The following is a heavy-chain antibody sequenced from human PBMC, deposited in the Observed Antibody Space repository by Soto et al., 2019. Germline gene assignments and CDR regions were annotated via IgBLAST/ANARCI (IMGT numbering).Heavy chain of an antibody. Sequence: GESLKISCKGSGYTFTSYWIGWVRQMPGKGLEWMGIIYPGDSDTRYSPSFQGQVSISADTSVSTAYLQWSTLKASDTAMYYCARPVAGMATDYWGQGTLVTVSS. CDR1: GYTFTSYW. CDR3: ARPVAGMATDY. J-gene: IGHJ4*02. V-gene: IGHV5-51*01. D-gene: IGHD6-19*01. CDR2: IYPGDSDT.